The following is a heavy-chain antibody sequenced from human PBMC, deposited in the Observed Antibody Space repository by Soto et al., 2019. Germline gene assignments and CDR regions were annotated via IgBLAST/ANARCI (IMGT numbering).Heavy chain of an antibody. CDR3: AGKCHYNRLDP. J-gene: IGHJ5*02. CDR1: GFTFRTYE. Sequence: GGYRRLGCTAFGFTFRTYEMNCVRQAPGKGLEWLSEISSGGSTIFYADSVKGRFTISRDNAKNSLYLQMNSLRVEDTAVYYCAGKCHYNRLDPRAHPTLLT. V-gene: IGHV3-48*03. CDR2: ISSGGSTI.